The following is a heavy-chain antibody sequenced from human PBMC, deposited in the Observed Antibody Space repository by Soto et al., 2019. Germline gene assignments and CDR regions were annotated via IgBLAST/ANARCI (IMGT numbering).Heavy chain of an antibody. J-gene: IGHJ4*02. CDR1: GGTFSSYA. Sequence: SVKVSCKASGGTFSSYAISWVRQAPGQGLEWMGGIIPIFGTANYAQKFQGRVTVTADESTSTAYMELSSLRSEDTAVYYCARAPATVTTAWYFDYWGQGTLVTVSS. CDR3: ARAPATVTTAWYFDY. CDR2: IIPIFGTA. V-gene: IGHV1-69*13. D-gene: IGHD4-17*01.